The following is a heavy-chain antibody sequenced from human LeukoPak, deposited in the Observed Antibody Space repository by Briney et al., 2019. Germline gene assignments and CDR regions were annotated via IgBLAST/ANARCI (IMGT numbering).Heavy chain of an antibody. D-gene: IGHD4-17*01. V-gene: IGHV1-69*06. CDR2: IIPIFGTA. CDR3: ARSPRATVTVWQFDY. J-gene: IGHJ4*02. Sequence: SVKVSCKASGGTFSSYAISWVRQAPGQGLEWMGGIIPIFGTANYAQKFQGRVTITADKSTSTAYMELSSLRSEDTAVYYCARSPRATVTVWQFDYWGQGTLVTVSS. CDR1: GGTFSSYA.